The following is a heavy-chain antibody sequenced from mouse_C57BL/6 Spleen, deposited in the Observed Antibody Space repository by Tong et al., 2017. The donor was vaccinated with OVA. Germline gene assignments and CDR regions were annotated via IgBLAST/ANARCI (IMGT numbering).Heavy chain of an antibody. CDR2: ISSGSSTI. Sequence: EVQLQESGGGLVQPGGSRKLSCAASGFTFSSFGMHWVRQAPEKGLEWVAYISSGSSTIYYADTVKGRFTISRDNTKKTLYLQMSSLRSEDTALYYCARHEKYGNYWYFDVWGAGTTVTVSS. CDR3: ARHEKYGNYWYFDV. CDR1: GFTFSSFG. D-gene: IGHD2-10*02. J-gene: IGHJ1*01. V-gene: IGHV5-17*02.